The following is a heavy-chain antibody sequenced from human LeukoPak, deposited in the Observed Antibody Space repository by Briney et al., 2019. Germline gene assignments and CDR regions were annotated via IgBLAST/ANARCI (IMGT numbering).Heavy chain of an antibody. CDR3: ARDNRQQLGTPFDY. J-gene: IGHJ4*02. CDR2: ISYDGSNK. V-gene: IGHV3-30*03. D-gene: IGHD6-13*01. CDR1: GFTFSSYG. Sequence: PGGSLRLSCAASGFTFSSYGMHWVRQAPGKGLEWVAVISYDGSNKYYADSVKGRFTISRDNSKNTLYLQMNSLRAEDTAVYYCARDNRQQLGTPFDYWGQGTLVTVSS.